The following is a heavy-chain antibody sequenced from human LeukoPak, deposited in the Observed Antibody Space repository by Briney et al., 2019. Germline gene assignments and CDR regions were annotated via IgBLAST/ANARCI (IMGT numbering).Heavy chain of an antibody. Sequence: PGGSLRLSCAASGFTFSSYAVSWIRQSAGKGLEWIGRIYKSGTTNYNPSFRSRVTMSVDTSKNHFSLTLTSVTAADTAVYYCAREQSYQDTNGYSYFFDSWGQGSLVTVSS. V-gene: IGHV4-4*07. CDR3: AREQSYQDTNGYSYFFDS. CDR2: IYKSGTT. D-gene: IGHD2-8*01. CDR1: GFTFSSYA. J-gene: IGHJ4*02.